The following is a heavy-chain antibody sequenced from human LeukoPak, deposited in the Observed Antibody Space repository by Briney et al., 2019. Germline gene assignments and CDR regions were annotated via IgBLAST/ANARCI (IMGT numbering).Heavy chain of an antibody. CDR3: ARGYYYRT. Sequence: SETLSLTCTVSGGSVGSDNSYWNWIRQPAGKGLEWIGRIYVDGSSTYNPSLKSRVTILVDTSKNQFSLRLTSMTAADTAVYYCARGYYYRTWGLGTLVTVSS. CDR1: GGSVGSDNSY. CDR2: IYVDGSS. V-gene: IGHV4-61*02. D-gene: IGHD3-10*01. J-gene: IGHJ4*02.